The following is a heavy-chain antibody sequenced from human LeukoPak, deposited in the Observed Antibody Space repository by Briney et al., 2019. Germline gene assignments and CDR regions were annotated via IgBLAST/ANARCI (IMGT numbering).Heavy chain of an antibody. Sequence: PSETLSLTCTVSGGSISSSRYYWGWIRQPPGKGLEWIGRIDKSGSTSYNPSLRSRVTISVDTSKNQFSLNLISVTAADTAVYYCARQPYSSGKYNYNMDVWGQGTTVT. J-gene: IGHJ6*01. CDR1: GGSISSSRYY. CDR2: IDKSGST. CDR3: ARQPYSSGKYNYNMDV. D-gene: IGHD3-22*01. V-gene: IGHV4-39*01.